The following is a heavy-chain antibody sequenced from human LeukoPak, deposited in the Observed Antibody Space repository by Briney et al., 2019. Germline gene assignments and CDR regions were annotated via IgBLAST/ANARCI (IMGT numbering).Heavy chain of an antibody. CDR3: ARPGYSSSWYGLEYGWFDS. CDR1: GGSISSSSYY. CDR2: IYYSGST. D-gene: IGHD6-13*01. J-gene: IGHJ5*01. V-gene: IGHV4-39*01. Sequence: SETLSLTCTVSGGSISSSSYYWGRLRQPPGRGLEWIGSIYYSGSTYYNPSLKSRVTISVDTSKNQFSLKLSSVTAADTAVYYCARPGYSSSWYGLEYGWFDSWGQGTLVTVSS.